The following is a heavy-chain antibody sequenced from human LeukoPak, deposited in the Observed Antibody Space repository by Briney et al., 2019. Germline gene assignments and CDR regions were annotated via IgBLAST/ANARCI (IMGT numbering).Heavy chain of an antibody. J-gene: IGHJ5*02. D-gene: IGHD2-15*01. CDR3: ARDVQVAPDKNWFDP. CDR1: GFNFVDYA. Sequence: GRSLRLSCAASGFNFVDYAMHWVRQPPGRGLEWVSGITWNSGSIGYADSVRGRFTISRDDAKNFLYLQMNSLRAEDTAVYYCARDVQVAPDKNWFDPWGQGTLVTVSS. CDR2: ITWNSGSI. V-gene: IGHV3-9*01.